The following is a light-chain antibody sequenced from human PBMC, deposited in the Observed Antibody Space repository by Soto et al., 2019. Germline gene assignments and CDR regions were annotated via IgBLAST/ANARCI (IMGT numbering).Light chain of an antibody. Sequence: QSVLTQPPSASGSPGQSVTVSCTGTSGDVGGYNYVSWYQHHPGKAPKLMIYEVSKRPSGVPDRFSGSKSGNTASLTVTGLQAEDDADYYCSSYAGSNNLVFGTGTKDTDL. V-gene: IGLV2-8*01. CDR2: EVS. J-gene: IGLJ1*01. CDR1: SGDVGGYNY. CDR3: SSYAGSNNLV.